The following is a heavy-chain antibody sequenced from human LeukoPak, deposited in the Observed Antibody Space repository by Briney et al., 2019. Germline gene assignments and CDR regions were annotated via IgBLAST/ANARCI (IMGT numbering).Heavy chain of an antibody. V-gene: IGHV4-34*01. D-gene: IGHD1-26*01. J-gene: IGHJ4*02. CDR3: ARTLSRWDPFDY. Sequence: SETLSLTCAVYGGSFSGYYWSWIRQPPGKGLEWIGEINHSGSTNYNPSLKSRVTISVDTSKNQFSLKLSSVTAADTAVYYCARTLSRWDPFDYWGQGTLVTVSS. CDR1: GGSFSGYY. CDR2: INHSGST.